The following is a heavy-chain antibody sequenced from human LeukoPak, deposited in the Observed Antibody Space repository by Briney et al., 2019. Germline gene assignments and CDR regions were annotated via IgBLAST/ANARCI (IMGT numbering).Heavy chain of an antibody. CDR3: AKGQSGEGYFDY. J-gene: IGHJ4*02. CDR1: GFTLSSYA. V-gene: IGHV3-23*01. D-gene: IGHD7-27*01. CDR2: IIGSGGST. Sequence: GGSLRLSCAASGFTLSSYAMSWGRQAPGKGLEWGSAIIGSGGSTYYTDSVKGRFTLSGDNSKNTLYLQINSLIAEDTAVYYCAKGQSGEGYFDYWGQGTLVTVSS.